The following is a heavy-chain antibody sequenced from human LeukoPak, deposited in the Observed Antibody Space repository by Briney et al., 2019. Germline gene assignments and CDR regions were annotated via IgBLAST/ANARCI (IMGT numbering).Heavy chain of an antibody. CDR1: GFTFSSYS. J-gene: IGHJ4*02. D-gene: IGHD5-18*01. Sequence: GGSVRLSCAASGFTFSSYSMNWVRQAPGKGLEWVSSISSSSSYIYYADSVKGRFTISRDNAKNSLYLQMNSLRAEDTAVYCCAREKDTAMVTYYFDYWGQGTLVTVSS. CDR3: AREKDTAMVTYYFDY. CDR2: ISSSSSYI. V-gene: IGHV3-21*01.